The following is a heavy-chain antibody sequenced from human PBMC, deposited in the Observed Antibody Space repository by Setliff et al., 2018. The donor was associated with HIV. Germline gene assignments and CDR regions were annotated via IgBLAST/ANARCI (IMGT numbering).Heavy chain of an antibody. V-gene: IGHV4-39*01. CDR3: ARGVLITKRVTQTGGYYYYTDV. CDR2: IYYSGST. CDR1: YSISSSSYY. Sequence: SETLSLTCAVSYSISSSSYYWGWIRQPPGKGLEWIGSIYYSGSTYYNPSLKSRVTISTGTSNNQFSLTLSSVTAADKAVYYCARGVLITKRVTQTGGYYYYTDVWGKGTTVTVSS. D-gene: IGHD2-21*02. J-gene: IGHJ6*03.